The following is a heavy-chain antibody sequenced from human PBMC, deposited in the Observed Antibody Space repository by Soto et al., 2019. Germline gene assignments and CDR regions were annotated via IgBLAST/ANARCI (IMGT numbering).Heavy chain of an antibody. CDR2: INPNSGGT. V-gene: IGHV1-2*04. J-gene: IGHJ4*02. CDR1: GYTFTGYY. D-gene: IGHD6-19*01. CDR3: ARSAGYSSGWATTYFDY. Sequence: ASVKVSCKASGYTFTGYYMHWVRQAPGQGLEWMGWINPNSGGTNYAQKFQGWVTMTRDTSISTAYMELSRLRSDDTAVYYCARSAGYSSGWATTYFDYWGQGTLVTVSS.